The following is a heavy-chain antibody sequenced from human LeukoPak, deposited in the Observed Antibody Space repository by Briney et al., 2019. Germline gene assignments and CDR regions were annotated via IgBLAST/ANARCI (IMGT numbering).Heavy chain of an antibody. CDR1: GGSLSSYY. V-gene: IGHV4-59*08. J-gene: IGHJ6*03. CDR2: IYYSGST. Sequence: SETLSLTCTVSGGSLSSYYWSWIRQPPGKGLEWIGYIYYSGSTNYNPSLKIRVTISLDTSKNQFFLKLSSVTAADTAVYYCARRYDSSLYYYYYMDVWGKGTTVTVSS. D-gene: IGHD3-22*01. CDR3: ARRYDSSLYYYYYMDV.